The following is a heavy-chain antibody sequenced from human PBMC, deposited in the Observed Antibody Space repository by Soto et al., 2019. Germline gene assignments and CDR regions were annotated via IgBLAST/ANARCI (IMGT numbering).Heavy chain of an antibody. J-gene: IGHJ4*02. Sequence: ASVKVSCKASGYTFTNSYLHGVRQAPGEGLEWVGLINPGDAGTTYAQKFQGRVSITTDTSTRTVFMDLSSLTSDDTAVYYCAREGGGFDNWGQGTLVTVSS. CDR1: GYTFTNSY. CDR3: AREGGGFDN. V-gene: IGHV1-46*01. CDR2: INPGDAGT. D-gene: IGHD3-16*01.